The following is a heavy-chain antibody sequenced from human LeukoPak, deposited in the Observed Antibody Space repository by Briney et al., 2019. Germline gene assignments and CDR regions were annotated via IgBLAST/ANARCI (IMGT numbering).Heavy chain of an antibody. Sequence: SVKVSCKASGGTFSSYTISWVRQAPGHGLEWMGRIIPILGIANNAQTFQGRVTITADKSTSTACMELSSLRAEDTAVYYCAREGDGYNYDFDYWGQGTLVTVSS. CDR2: IIPILGIA. D-gene: IGHD5-24*01. J-gene: IGHJ4*02. CDR1: GGTFSSYT. CDR3: AREGDGYNYDFDY. V-gene: IGHV1-69*04.